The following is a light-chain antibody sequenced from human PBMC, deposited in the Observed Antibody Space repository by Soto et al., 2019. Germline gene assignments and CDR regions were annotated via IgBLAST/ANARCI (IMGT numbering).Light chain of an antibody. V-gene: IGLV4-69*01. CDR1: SGHSSYA. CDR3: QTWAAGIQV. CDR2: LNSDGSH. J-gene: IGLJ2*01. Sequence: QAVVTQSPSASASLGASVKLTCTLSSGHSSYAIAWHQQQPEKGPRYLMKLNSDGSHSKGAGIPDRFSGSSSGAERYLTISSLQSEDEADYYCQTWAAGIQVFGGGTQLTVL.